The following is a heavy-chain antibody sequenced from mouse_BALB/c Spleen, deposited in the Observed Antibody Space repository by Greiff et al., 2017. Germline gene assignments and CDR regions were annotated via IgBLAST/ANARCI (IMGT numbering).Heavy chain of an antibody. CDR2: ISSGGSYT. J-gene: IGHJ3*01. CDR1: GFTFSSYG. Sequence: EVLLVESGGDLVKPGGSLKLSCAASGFTFSSYGMSWVRQTPDKRLEWVATISSGGSYTYYPDSVKGRFTISRDNAKNTLYLQMSSLTSEDTAMYYCASFYYDYDAWFAYWGQGTLVTVSA. V-gene: IGHV5-6*01. D-gene: IGHD2-4*01. CDR3: ASFYYDYDAWFAY.